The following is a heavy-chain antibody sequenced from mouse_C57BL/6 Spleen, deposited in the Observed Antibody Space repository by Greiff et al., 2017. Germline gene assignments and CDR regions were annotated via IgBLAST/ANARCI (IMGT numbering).Heavy chain of an antibody. J-gene: IGHJ3*01. D-gene: IGHD2-4*01. Sequence: DVHLVESGGDLVKPGGSLKLSCAASGFTFSSYGMSWVRQTPDKRLEWVATISSGGSYTYYPDSVKGRFTISRDNAKNTLYLQMSSLKSEDTAMYYCARDMITTPYWGQGTLVTVSA. CDR3: ARDMITTPY. CDR2: ISSGGSYT. V-gene: IGHV5-6*01. CDR1: GFTFSSYG.